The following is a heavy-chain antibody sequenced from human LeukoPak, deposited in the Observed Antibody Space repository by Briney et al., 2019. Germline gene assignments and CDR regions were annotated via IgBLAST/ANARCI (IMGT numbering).Heavy chain of an antibody. CDR1: GGSINSHY. CDR2: IFNSGST. CDR3: ASRPAGTTWYGVFDY. V-gene: IGHV4-59*11. D-gene: IGHD6-13*01. J-gene: IGHJ4*02. Sequence: SETLSLTCNVSGGSINSHYWSWIRQPPGKRLEWIGYIFNSGSTNYNPSLRSRVTTSVDTSRDQFFLRLSSVTAADTAIYYCASRPAGTTWYGVFDYWSQGTLVTVSS.